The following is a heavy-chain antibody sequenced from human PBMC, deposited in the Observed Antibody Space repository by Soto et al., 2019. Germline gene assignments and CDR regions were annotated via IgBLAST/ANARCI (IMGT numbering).Heavy chain of an antibody. Sequence: GGSLRLSCAASGFTFSSYSMTWVRPAPGKGLEWVSTIGGLSESTYYAESVKGRFTISRDNSRNTLYLQLNSLSAEDTAIYYCAKVNTIFGVESYYYGMDVWGQGTTVTVSS. CDR3: AKVNTIFGVESYYYGMDV. CDR1: GFTFSSYS. CDR2: IGGLSEST. D-gene: IGHD3-3*01. J-gene: IGHJ6*02. V-gene: IGHV3-23*01.